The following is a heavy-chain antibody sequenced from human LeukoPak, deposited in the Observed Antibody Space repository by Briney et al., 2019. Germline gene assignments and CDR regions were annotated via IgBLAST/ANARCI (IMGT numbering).Heavy chain of an antibody. CDR3: ARQYSSSWDAFDI. CDR1: GFTLGSCG. Sequence: GGSLRLSCAASGFTLGSCGMHWVRQAPGKGLEWVAFIRSDGSNKNYADSVKGRFTISRDNSKKTLYLQMNSLRAEDTAVYYCARQYSSSWDAFDIWGQGTMVTVSS. D-gene: IGHD6-6*01. V-gene: IGHV3-30*02. J-gene: IGHJ3*02. CDR2: IRSDGSNK.